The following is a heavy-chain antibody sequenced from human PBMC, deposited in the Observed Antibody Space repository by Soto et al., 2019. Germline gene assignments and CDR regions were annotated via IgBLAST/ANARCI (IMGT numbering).Heavy chain of an antibody. V-gene: IGHV5-10-1*01. J-gene: IGHJ2*01. Sequence: EVQLVQSGAEVKKPGESLRISCKGSGYSFTSYWISWVRQMPGKGLEWMGRIDPSDSYTNYSPSFQGHVTISADKSMSPASLQVSSLKASDTATYYCARLSQSSSWADWYFDLWGRGTLVTVSS. CDR2: IDPSDSYT. CDR1: GYSFTSYW. D-gene: IGHD6-13*01. CDR3: ARLSQSSSWADWYFDL.